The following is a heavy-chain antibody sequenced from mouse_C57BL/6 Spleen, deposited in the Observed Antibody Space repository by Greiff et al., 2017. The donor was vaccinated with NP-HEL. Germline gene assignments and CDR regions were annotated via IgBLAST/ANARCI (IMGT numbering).Heavy chain of an antibody. V-gene: IGHV14-1*01. CDR3: TTGYYYGSSYYFDD. Sequence: VQLQQSGAELVRPGASVKLSCTASGFNIKDYYMHWVKQRPEQGLEWIGRIDPEDGDTEYAPKFQGKATMTADTSSNTAYLQLSSLTTEETAVYYCTTGYYYGSSYYFDDWGQGTTLTVSS. J-gene: IGHJ2*01. CDR1: GFNIKDYY. CDR2: IDPEDGDT. D-gene: IGHD1-1*01.